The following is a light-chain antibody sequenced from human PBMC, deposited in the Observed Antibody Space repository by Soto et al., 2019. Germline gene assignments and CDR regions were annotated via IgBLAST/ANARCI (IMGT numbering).Light chain of an antibody. V-gene: IGLV1-40*01. CDR1: SSNIGAGYD. Sequence: QPVLTQPPSVSGAPGQRVTISCTGSSSNIGAGYDVHWYQQLPGTAPKLLIYGDNNRPSGVPDRFSGSKPGTSASLAITGLQAEDEADYYCQSYDSSLSAHVFGTGTKLTVL. J-gene: IGLJ1*01. CDR3: QSYDSSLSAHV. CDR2: GDN.